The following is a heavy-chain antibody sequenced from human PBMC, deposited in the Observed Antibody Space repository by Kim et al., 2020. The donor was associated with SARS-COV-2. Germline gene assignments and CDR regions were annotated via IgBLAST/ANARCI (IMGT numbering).Heavy chain of an antibody. CDR2: ISNYGSSR. Sequence: GGSLRLSCAASGFTFSTYSMHWVRQAPGKGLGWVSVISNYGSSRNYADSVKGRFTISRDNSKNTLYLQMNSLGAADTAVYYCSKDQVYGSGSLYYWV. CDR3: SKDQVYGSGSLYY. J-gene: IGHJ4*01. V-gene: IGHV3-30*18. CDR1: GFTFSTYS. D-gene: IGHD2-15*01.